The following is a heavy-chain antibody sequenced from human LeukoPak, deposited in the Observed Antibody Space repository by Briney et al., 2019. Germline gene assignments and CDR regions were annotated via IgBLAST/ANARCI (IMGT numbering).Heavy chain of an antibody. CDR3: ASARGRLSSGYDWDYYYGMDV. CDR1: GGSISSGGYY. CDR2: IYYSGST. Sequence: SQTLSLTCTVSGGSISSGGYYWSWIRQHPGKGLEWIGYIYYSGSTYYNPSLKSTVTISVDTSKNQFSLKLSSVTAADTAVYYCASARGRLSSGYDWDYYYGMDVWGQGTTVTVSS. D-gene: IGHD5-12*01. J-gene: IGHJ6*02. V-gene: IGHV4-31*01.